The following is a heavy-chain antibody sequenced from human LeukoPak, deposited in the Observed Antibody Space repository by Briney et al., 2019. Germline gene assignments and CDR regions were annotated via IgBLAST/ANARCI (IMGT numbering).Heavy chain of an antibody. Sequence: GGSLRLSCAASGFTFSSYGMHWVRQAPGKGLEWVAVIWYDGSNKYYADSVKGRFTISRDNSKNTLYLQMNSLRAEDTAVYYCARDRVSVGTVTTPGYWGQGTLVTVSS. CDR1: GFTFSSYG. J-gene: IGHJ4*02. D-gene: IGHD4-17*01. CDR2: IWYDGSNK. V-gene: IGHV3-33*01. CDR3: ARDRVSVGTVTTPGY.